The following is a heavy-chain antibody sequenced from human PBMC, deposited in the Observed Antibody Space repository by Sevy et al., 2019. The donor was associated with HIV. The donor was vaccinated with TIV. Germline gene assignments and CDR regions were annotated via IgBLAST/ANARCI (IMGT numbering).Heavy chain of an antibody. CDR1: GYTFTSYG. Sequence: ASVKVSCKASGYTFTSYGISWVRQAPGQGLEWMGWISAYNGNTNYAQNLQGRVTMTTDTSTSTAYMELRSLRSDDTAVYYCARRVLYYYDSSGYYLTPNDAFDIWGQGTMVTVSS. CDR2: ISAYNGNT. J-gene: IGHJ3*02. D-gene: IGHD3-22*01. V-gene: IGHV1-18*01. CDR3: ARRVLYYYDSSGYYLTPNDAFDI.